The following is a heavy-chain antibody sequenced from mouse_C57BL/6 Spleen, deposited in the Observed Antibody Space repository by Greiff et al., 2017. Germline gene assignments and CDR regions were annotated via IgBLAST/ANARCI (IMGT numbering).Heavy chain of an antibody. CDR3: ARSSYDYDGFAY. CDR1: GYTFTSYG. Sequence: QVQLQQSGAELARPGASVKLSCKASGYTFTSYGISWVKQRTGQGLEWIGEIYPRSGNTYYNEKFKGKATLTADKSSSTAYMELRSLTSEDSAVYFWARSSYDYDGFAYWGQGTLVTVSA. J-gene: IGHJ3*01. D-gene: IGHD2-4*01. V-gene: IGHV1-81*01. CDR2: IYPRSGNT.